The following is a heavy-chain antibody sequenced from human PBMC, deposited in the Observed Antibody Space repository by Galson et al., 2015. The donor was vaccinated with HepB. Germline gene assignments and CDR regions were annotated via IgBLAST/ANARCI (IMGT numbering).Heavy chain of an antibody. Sequence: FLRLSCAGSGFTFSDYFMSWVRQAPGKGLECLSYICNTGTTIYYANSVRGGFTISRHNAKNSLYLQMNSLRAEDTAVYYCANVPFYGSPPGRYWGQGTLFTVSS. D-gene: IGHD2/OR15-2a*01. CDR1: GFTFSDYF. CDR3: ANVPFYGSPPGRY. J-gene: IGHJ4*02. V-gene: IGHV3-11*01. CDR2: ICNTGTTI.